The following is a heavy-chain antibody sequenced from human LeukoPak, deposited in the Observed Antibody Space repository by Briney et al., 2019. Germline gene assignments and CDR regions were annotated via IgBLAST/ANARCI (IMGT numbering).Heavy chain of an antibody. CDR3: ARLTVSGQLDH. D-gene: IGHD6-19*01. Sequence: GGSLRLSCAASGFTVSSNYMNWVRRAPGKGLEWVSVIYSDGSTYYADSVKGRFTISRDNSKNTLYLQMNRLRVEDTAVYYCARLTVSGQLDHWGQGTLVTVSS. J-gene: IGHJ5*02. CDR2: IYSDGST. V-gene: IGHV3-66*01. CDR1: GFTVSSNY.